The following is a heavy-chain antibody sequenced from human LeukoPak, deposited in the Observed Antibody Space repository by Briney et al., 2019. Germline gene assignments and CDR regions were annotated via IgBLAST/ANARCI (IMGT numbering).Heavy chain of an antibody. CDR1: GFTFSSYA. Sequence: GGSLRLSCAASGFTFSSYAMSWVRQAPGKGLEWVSYISSGGSPIYYADSVKGRFTISRDNAKNSLYLQMNSLRAEDTAVYYCVRAVPAAILGAFDIWGQGTMVTVSS. D-gene: IGHD2-2*02. CDR2: ISSGGSPI. CDR3: VRAVPAAILGAFDI. J-gene: IGHJ3*02. V-gene: IGHV3-48*03.